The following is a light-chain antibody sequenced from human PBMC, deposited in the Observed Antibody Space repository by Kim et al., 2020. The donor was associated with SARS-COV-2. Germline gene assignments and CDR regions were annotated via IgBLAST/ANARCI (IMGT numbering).Light chain of an antibody. CDR1: QSISNY. Sequence: IHMTQSPSSLSASVGDRVTITCRASQSISNYLNWYQQKPGKAPKVLIYAASILQSGVPSRFSGSGSGTDFTLTISSLQPEDFATYYCQQSYSNPPEYTFGQGTKLEI. V-gene: IGKV1-39*01. CDR3: QQSYSNPPEYT. J-gene: IGKJ2*01. CDR2: AAS.